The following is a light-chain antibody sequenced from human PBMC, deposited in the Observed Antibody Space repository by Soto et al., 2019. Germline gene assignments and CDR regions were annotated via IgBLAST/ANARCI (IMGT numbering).Light chain of an antibody. Sequence: EIVMTQSPGTLSLSPGERATLSCRASQSVGSNYLAWYQQKPGQAPRLLIYGPSSRATGIPDRFSGSGSGTDFTLTISRLEPEDFAVYYCQQYGSSLRTFGQGTKVDIK. CDR1: QSVGSNY. CDR3: QQYGSSLRT. CDR2: GPS. V-gene: IGKV3-20*01. J-gene: IGKJ1*01.